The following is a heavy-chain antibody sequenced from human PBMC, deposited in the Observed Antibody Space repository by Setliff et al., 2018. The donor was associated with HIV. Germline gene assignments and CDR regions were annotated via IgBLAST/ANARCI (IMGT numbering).Heavy chain of an antibody. V-gene: IGHV1-2*02. CDR3: AVMGFCSGNSCYRTEGFDY. CDR2: INPNSGGT. CDR1: GGTFSSYF. D-gene: IGHD2-15*01. J-gene: IGHJ4*02. Sequence: ASVKVSCKASGGTFSSYFITWVRQAPGQGLEWMGWINPNSGGTNYAQKFQGSVTMTRDTSISTAYMELTTLSSGDTAVYYCAVMGFCSGNSCYRTEGFDYWGQGTLVTVSS.